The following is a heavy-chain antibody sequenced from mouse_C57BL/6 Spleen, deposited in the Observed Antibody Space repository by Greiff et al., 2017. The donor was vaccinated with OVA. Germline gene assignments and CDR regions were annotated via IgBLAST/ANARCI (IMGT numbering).Heavy chain of an antibody. V-gene: IGHV1-26*01. Sequence: EVQLQQSGPELVKPGASVKISCKASGYTFTDYYMNWVKQSHGKSLEWIGDINPNNGGTSYNQKFKGKATLTVDKSSSTAYMELRSLTSEDSAVYYCARWDTRAFDYWGQGTTLTVSS. CDR1: GYTFTDYY. CDR3: ARWDTRAFDY. CDR2: INPNNGGT. D-gene: IGHD3-1*01. J-gene: IGHJ2*01.